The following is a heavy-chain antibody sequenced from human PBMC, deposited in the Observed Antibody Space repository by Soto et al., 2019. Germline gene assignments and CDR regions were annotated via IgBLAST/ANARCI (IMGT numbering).Heavy chain of an antibody. Sequence: QVRLQQWGAGLLKPSETLSLTCAVYGGSFSGYYWSWIRQPPGKGLEWIGEINHSGSTNYNPSLKSRVTISVDTSKNQFSLKLSSVTAADTAVYYCARAHCSSTSCSYYFDYWGQGTLVTVSS. J-gene: IGHJ4*02. CDR3: ARAHCSSTSCSYYFDY. CDR2: INHSGST. CDR1: GGSFSGYY. D-gene: IGHD2-2*01. V-gene: IGHV4-34*01.